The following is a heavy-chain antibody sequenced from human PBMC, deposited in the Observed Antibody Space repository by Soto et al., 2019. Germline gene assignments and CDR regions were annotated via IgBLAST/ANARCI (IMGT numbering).Heavy chain of an antibody. CDR1: GFTFSSYA. D-gene: IGHD3-22*01. J-gene: IGHJ4*02. Sequence: GGSLRLSCAASGFTFSSYAMSWVRQAPGKGLEWVSAISGSGGSTYYADSVKGRFTISRDNSKNTLYLQMNSLRAEDTAVYYCAKAIYYYDSSGYYAVFDYWGQGTLVTVSS. V-gene: IGHV3-23*01. CDR3: AKAIYYYDSSGYYAVFDY. CDR2: ISGSGGST.